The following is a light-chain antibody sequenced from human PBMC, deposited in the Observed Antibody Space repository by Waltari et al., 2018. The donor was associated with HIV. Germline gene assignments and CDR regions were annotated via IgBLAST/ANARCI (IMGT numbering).Light chain of an antibody. CDR2: KND. J-gene: IGLJ3*02. CDR3: AAWDDSLNGPNWV. V-gene: IGLV1-44*01. Sequence: QSVLTQPPSASGTPGQWVTISCSGSSSNIGSNIVNWYQQFPGTAPKVLIYKNDQGPSGVPDRVSGSKSGTSASLAISGLQSEDEADYYCAAWDDSLNGPNWVFGGGTKLTVL. CDR1: SSNIGSNI.